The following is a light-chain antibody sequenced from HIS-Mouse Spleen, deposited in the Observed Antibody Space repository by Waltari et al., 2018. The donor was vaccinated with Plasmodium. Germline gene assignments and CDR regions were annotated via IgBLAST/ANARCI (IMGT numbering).Light chain of an antibody. CDR2: AAS. J-gene: IGKJ1*01. Sequence: DIQMTQSPSSLSASVGDRVTITCRASQGISNYLAWYQQKPGNVPKLLIDAASTVQSGVPARFSGSGSGTDFTLTISSLQAEDVATYYCQKYNSATWTFGQGTKVEIK. V-gene: IGKV1-27*01. CDR1: QGISNY. CDR3: QKYNSATWT.